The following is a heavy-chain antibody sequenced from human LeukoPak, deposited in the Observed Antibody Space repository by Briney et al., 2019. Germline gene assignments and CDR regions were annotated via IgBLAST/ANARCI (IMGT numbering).Heavy chain of an antibody. Sequence: SVKVSCKASGYTFTSYGISWVRQAPGQGLEWMGGIIPIFGTANYAQKFQGRVTITADESTSTAYMELSSLRSEDTAVYYCARESITIFGVVIHENWFDPWGQGTPVTVSS. CDR2: IIPIFGTA. CDR3: ARESITIFGVVIHENWFDP. J-gene: IGHJ5*02. D-gene: IGHD3-3*01. CDR1: GYTFTSYG. V-gene: IGHV1-69*13.